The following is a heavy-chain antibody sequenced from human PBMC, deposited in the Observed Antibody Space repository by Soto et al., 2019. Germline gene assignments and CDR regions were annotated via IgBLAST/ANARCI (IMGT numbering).Heavy chain of an antibody. V-gene: IGHV3-73*02. D-gene: IGHD3-16*02. Sequence: EVQLVESGGGLVQPGGSLKLSCAGSGFTFSVSAMHWVRQASGKGLEWVGRIRSKANSYATTYAASVKGRFTISRDDSKNTAYLQMNSLKTEDTAVYYCTGYTTDIDYWGQGTLVTVSS. J-gene: IGHJ4*02. CDR3: TGYTTDIDY. CDR1: GFTFSVSA. CDR2: IRSKANSYAT.